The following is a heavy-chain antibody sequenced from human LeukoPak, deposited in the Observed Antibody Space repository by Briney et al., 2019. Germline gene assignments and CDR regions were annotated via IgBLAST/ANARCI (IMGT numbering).Heavy chain of an antibody. D-gene: IGHD3-22*01. CDR1: GGSLSSDNYY. V-gene: IGHV4-61*02. CDR2: VYTTGST. Sequence: SQTLSLTCSVSGGSLSSDNYYWNWIRQPAGKGLEWIGRVYTTGSTNYNPSLKSRVTISVDTSKNQFSLKVSSVTAADTAVYYCARARYYDSSGYSLFTASNYYYYMDVWGKGTTVTISS. J-gene: IGHJ6*03. CDR3: ARARYYDSSGYSLFTASNYYYYMDV.